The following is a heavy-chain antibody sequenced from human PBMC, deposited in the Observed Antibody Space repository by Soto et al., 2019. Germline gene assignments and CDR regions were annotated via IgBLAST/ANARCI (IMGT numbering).Heavy chain of an antibody. CDR2: IIPIFGTA. CDR1: GGTFSSYA. D-gene: IGHD4-17*01. Sequence: QVQLVQSGAEVKKPGSSVKVSCKASGGTFSSYAISWVRQAPGQGLEWMGGIIPIFGTANYAQKFQGRVTITADEXXSXAXXERSSLRSEDTAVYYCARPPATTVVTHRVWGAFDIWGQGTMVTVSS. V-gene: IGHV1-69*12. J-gene: IGHJ3*02. CDR3: ARPPATTVVTHRVWGAFDI.